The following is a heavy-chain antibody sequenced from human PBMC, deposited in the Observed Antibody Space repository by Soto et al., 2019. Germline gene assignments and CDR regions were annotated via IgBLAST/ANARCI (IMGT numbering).Heavy chain of an antibody. J-gene: IGHJ6*03. Sequence: GGSLRLSCAASGFTFSSYSMNWVRQAPGKGLEWVSSISSSSSYIYYADSVKGRFTISSDNAKNSLYLQMNSLRAEDTAVYYCARDKGLGPARSARGYYYYMDVWGKGTTVTVSS. CDR3: ARDKGLGPARSARGYYYYMDV. CDR2: ISSSSSYI. CDR1: GFTFSSYS. D-gene: IGHD3-10*01. V-gene: IGHV3-21*01.